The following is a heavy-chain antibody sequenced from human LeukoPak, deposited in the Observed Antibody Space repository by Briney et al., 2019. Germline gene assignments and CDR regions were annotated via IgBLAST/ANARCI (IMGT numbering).Heavy chain of an antibody. D-gene: IGHD3-3*01. V-gene: IGHV3-23*01. CDR2: ISGSGGST. CDR3: ARDDLNIGNALDV. CDR1: GFTFSSYG. Sequence: QPGGSLRLSCAASGFTFSSYGMSWVRQAPGKGLEWVSAISGSGGSTYYADSVKGRLTISRDNSKNTLDLQMNSLRAEDTAVYYCARDDLNIGNALDVWGQGTMVTVSS. J-gene: IGHJ3*01.